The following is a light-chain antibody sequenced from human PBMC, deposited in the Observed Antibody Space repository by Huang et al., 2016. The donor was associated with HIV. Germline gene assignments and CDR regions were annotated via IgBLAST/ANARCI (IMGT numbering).Light chain of an antibody. V-gene: IGKV1-12*01. J-gene: IGKJ2*01. Sequence: DIQMTQSPSSVSASVGDRVSINCRASQDIRGWLAWYQLKPGKAPNLLIFGPSNLQSGVPSRFSGAGVGTNFTLTVSSLQPGDFATYFCQQASTFPYTFGQGTKVEI. CDR1: QDIRGW. CDR2: GPS. CDR3: QQASTFPYT.